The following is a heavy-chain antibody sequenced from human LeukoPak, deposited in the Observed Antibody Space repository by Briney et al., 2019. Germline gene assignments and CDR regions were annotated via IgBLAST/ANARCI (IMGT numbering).Heavy chain of an antibody. V-gene: IGHV4-39*01. D-gene: IGHD6-13*01. J-gene: IGHJ4*02. CDR2: IYFRGGT. Sequence: PSETLSLTCTVSGASISSSYYWGWIRQSPGKGLEWIASIYFRGGTYYNPSLKSRVTISVDTTKNVCSLKLTSVAAAKTAVYYCVRHIAMGSPLYDWGQGTLVTVSA. CDR1: GASISSSYY. CDR3: VRHIAMGSPLYD.